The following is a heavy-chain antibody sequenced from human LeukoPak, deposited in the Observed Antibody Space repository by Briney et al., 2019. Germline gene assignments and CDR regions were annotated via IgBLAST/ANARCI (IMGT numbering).Heavy chain of an antibody. CDR2: TYYRSKWYN. J-gene: IGHJ6*02. D-gene: IGHD6-19*01. CDR3: ARDRIAVAGDYYYGMDV. CDR1: GDSVSSNSAA. V-gene: IGHV6-1*01. Sequence: SQTLSLTCAISGDSVSSNSAAWNWIRQPPSRGLEWLGRTYYRSKWYNDYAVSVKSRITINPDTSKNQFSLQLNSVTPEDTAVYYCARDRIAVAGDYYYGMDVWGQGTRSPSP.